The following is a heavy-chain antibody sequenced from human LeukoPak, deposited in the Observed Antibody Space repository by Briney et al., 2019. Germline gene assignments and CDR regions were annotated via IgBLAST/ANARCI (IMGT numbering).Heavy chain of an antibody. CDR2: IYTSGST. D-gene: IGHD4-17*01. CDR1: GGSINSGSYY. Sequence: SQTLSLTCTVSGGSINSGSYYWSWIRQPAGKGLDWIGRIYTSGSTNYNPSLKSRVTISADTSKNQFSLKLSSVIAADTAVYYCAREREGPYGYLDYWGQGTLIAVSS. J-gene: IGHJ4*02. V-gene: IGHV4-61*02. CDR3: AREREGPYGYLDY.